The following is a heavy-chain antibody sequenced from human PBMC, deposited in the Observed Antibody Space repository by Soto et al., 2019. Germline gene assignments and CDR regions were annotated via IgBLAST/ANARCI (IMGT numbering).Heavy chain of an antibody. J-gene: IGHJ6*03. Sequence: PGGSLRLSCAASGFTLSDHYMDWVRQAPGKGLEWVGRTRNKANSYTTEYAASVKGRFTISRDDSKNSLYLQMNSLKTEDTAVYYCRIVATISGYYYYYMDVWGKGTTVTVSS. D-gene: IGHD5-12*01. CDR1: GFTLSDHY. CDR3: RIVATISGYYYYYMDV. CDR2: TRNKANSYTT. V-gene: IGHV3-72*01.